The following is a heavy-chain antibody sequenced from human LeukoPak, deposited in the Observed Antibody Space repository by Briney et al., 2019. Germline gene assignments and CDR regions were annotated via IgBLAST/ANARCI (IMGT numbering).Heavy chain of an antibody. Sequence: GGSLRLSCAASGFTFDDYAMHWVRQVPGKGLEWVSGINWNSGSMDYADSVKGRFTISRDSARNSLFLQMNSLRAEDTAFYYCAKDRGSVAGANYFDYWGQGTLVTVSS. J-gene: IGHJ4*02. V-gene: IGHV3-9*01. CDR1: GFTFDDYA. CDR2: INWNSGSM. D-gene: IGHD6-19*01. CDR3: AKDRGSVAGANYFDY.